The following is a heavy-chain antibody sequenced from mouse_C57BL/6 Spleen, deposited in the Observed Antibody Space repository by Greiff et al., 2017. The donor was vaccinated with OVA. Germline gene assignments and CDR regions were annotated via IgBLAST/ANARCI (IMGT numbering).Heavy chain of an antibody. J-gene: IGHJ4*01. Sequence: QVQLKQPGAELVRPGSSVKLSCKASGYTFTSYWMHWVKQRPIQGLEWIGNIDPSDSETHYNQKFKDKATLTVDKSSSTAYMQLSSLTSEDSAVYYCARQLRLRAMDYWGQGTSVTVSS. V-gene: IGHV1-52*01. CDR2: IDPSDSET. CDR1: GYTFTSYW. CDR3: ARQLRLRAMDY. D-gene: IGHD3-2*02.